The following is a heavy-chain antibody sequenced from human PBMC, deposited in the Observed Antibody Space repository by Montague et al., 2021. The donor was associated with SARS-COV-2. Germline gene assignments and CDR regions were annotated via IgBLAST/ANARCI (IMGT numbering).Heavy chain of an antibody. CDR3: ARARRGSGSRSYFDILVNWFGP. V-gene: IGHV4-31*03. CDR2: IYYSGST. D-gene: IGHD3-10*01. CDR1: GGSISSGGYY. Sequence: TLSLTCTVSGGSISSGGYYWSWIRQHPGKSLEWIGYIYYSGSTYCNPSLKSRVTISVDTSKNQFSLKLSSVTAADTAVYYCARARRGSGSRSYFDILVNWFGPWGQGTLVTVSS. J-gene: IGHJ5*02.